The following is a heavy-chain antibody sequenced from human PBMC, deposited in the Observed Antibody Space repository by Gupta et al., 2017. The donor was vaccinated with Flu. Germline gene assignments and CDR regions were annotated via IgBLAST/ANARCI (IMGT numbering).Heavy chain of an antibody. D-gene: IGHD1-1*01. CDR3: AGRRDGYNLGVDY. CDR2: ISHSGDT. Sequence: QLQLPESGPGLAQPAGTLCLTCSVSGGSLNNTPSYWGCIRQTPGQGLEWIGSISHSGDTFYNPSLKGRATMSLDTSKNQFSLNVNSVTVADTAVYYCAGRRDGYNLGVDYWGQGSLVTVSS. J-gene: IGHJ4*02. CDR1: GGSLNNTPSY. V-gene: IGHV4-39*01.